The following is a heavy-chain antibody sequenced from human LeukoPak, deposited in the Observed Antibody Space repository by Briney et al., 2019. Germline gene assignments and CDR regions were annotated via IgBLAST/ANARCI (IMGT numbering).Heavy chain of an antibody. D-gene: IGHD3-22*01. Sequence: GGSLRLSCAASGFTFSSYWMYWVRQAPGKGLVWVSRINSDGSSAINADSVKGRFTISRDNSKNSLYLQMNSLRTEDTALYYCAKDWGAYYDSSGFYSGDFDYWGQGTLVTVSS. CDR1: GFTFSSYW. V-gene: IGHV3-74*01. J-gene: IGHJ4*02. CDR2: INSDGSSA. CDR3: AKDWGAYYDSSGFYSGDFDY.